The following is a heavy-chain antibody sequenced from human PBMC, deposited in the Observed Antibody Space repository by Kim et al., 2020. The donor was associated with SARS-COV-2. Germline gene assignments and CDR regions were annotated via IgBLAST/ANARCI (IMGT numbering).Heavy chain of an antibody. CDR1: GYTLTELS. D-gene: IGHD3-22*01. Sequence: ASVKVSCKVSGYTLTELSMHWVRQAPGKGLEWMGGFDPEDGETIYAQKFQGRVTMTEDTSTDTAYMELSSLRSEDTAVYYCATSLRLVRVVDIDYWGQGTLVTVSS. V-gene: IGHV1-24*01. CDR2: FDPEDGET. J-gene: IGHJ4*02. CDR3: ATSLRLVRVVDIDY.